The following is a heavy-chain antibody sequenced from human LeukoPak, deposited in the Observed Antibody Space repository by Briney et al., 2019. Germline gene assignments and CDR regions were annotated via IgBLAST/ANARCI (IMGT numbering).Heavy chain of an antibody. CDR1: GFTFSSYW. CDR2: IKQDGSEK. CDR3: TTDLNYYGSGSFSWY. D-gene: IGHD3-10*01. V-gene: IGHV3-7*01. J-gene: IGHJ4*02. Sequence: GGSLRLSCAASGFTFSSYWMSWVRQAPGKGLEWVAMIKQDGSEKYYVDSVKGRFTISRDNAENSLHLQMNSLRAEDTAVYYCTTDLNYYGSGSFSWYWGQGTLVTVSS.